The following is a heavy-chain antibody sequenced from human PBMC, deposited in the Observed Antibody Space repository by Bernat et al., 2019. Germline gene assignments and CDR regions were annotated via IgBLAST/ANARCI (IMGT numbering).Heavy chain of an antibody. J-gene: IGHJ3*02. CDR2: INSDGSST. CDR3: GGLGASGDI. D-gene: IGHD1-26*01. CDR1: GFTFRSYW. Sequence: EVQVVESGGGLVQPGGSLRLSCAGSGFTFRSYWMHWVRQVPGKGMVWVSRINSDGSSTTYADSVKGRLTISRDNAKNTVYLQMNSLRAEDTAVYHCGGLGASGDIWGQGTLVTVSS. V-gene: IGHV3-74*03.